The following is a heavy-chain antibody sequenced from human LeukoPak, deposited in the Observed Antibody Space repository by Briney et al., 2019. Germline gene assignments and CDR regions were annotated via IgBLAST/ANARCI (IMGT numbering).Heavy chain of an antibody. Sequence: GGSLRLSCAASGFTLSSYWMHWVRQAPGKGLVWVSRINSDGSSTSYADSVKGRFTISRDNAKNTLYLQMNSLRAEDTAVYYCARVLGYCSSTSCSGWFDPWGQGTLVTVSS. V-gene: IGHV3-74*01. CDR3: ARVLGYCSSTSCSGWFDP. J-gene: IGHJ5*02. D-gene: IGHD2-2*01. CDR1: GFTLSSYW. CDR2: INSDGSST.